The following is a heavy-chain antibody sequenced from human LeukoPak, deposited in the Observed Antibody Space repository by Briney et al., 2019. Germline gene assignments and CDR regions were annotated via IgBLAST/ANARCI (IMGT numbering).Heavy chain of an antibody. J-gene: IGHJ4*02. Sequence: GGSLRLSCAASGFTFSSYAMSWVRQAPGKGLEWVANIKQDGSEKYYVDSVKGRFTISRDNAKNSLYLQMNSLRAEDTAVYYRARDQGWNDGGDYFDYWGQGTLVTVSS. CDR1: GFTFSSYA. D-gene: IGHD1-1*01. CDR2: IKQDGSEK. V-gene: IGHV3-7*01. CDR3: ARDQGWNDGGDYFDY.